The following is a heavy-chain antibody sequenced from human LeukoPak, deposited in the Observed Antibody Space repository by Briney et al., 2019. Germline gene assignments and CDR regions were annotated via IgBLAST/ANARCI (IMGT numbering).Heavy chain of an antibody. CDR2: IYYSGST. CDR1: GGSISSYY. CDR3: ASTGGAAAGTPFDY. V-gene: IGHV4-59*01. J-gene: IGHJ4*02. Sequence: SETLSLTCTVSGGSISSYYWSWIRQPPGKGLEWIGYIYYSGSTNYNPSLKSRVTISVDTSKNQFSLKLSSVTAADTAVYYCASTGGAAAGTPFDYWGQGTLVTVSS. D-gene: IGHD6-13*01.